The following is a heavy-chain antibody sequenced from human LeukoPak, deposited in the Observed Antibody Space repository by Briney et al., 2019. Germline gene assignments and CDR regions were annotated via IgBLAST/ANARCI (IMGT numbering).Heavy chain of an antibody. CDR1: GGSFSGYY. CDR2: INHSGST. V-gene: IGHV4-34*01. D-gene: IGHD6-13*01. J-gene: IGHJ4*02. Sequence: SETLSLTCAVYGGSFSGYYWSWIRQPPGKGLERIGEINHSGSTNYNPSLKSRVTISVDTSKNQFSLKLSSVTAADTAVYYCARGARCSSSHDYWGQGTLVTVSS. CDR3: ARGARCSSSHDY.